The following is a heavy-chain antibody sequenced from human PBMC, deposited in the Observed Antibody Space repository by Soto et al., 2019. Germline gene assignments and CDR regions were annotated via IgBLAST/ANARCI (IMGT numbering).Heavy chain of an antibody. CDR3: ARLSATVTLVDYYYYGMDV. CDR2: VYYTGTT. CDR1: GGSVSAGSYY. V-gene: IGHV4-61*01. D-gene: IGHD6-13*01. J-gene: IGHJ6*02. Sequence: PSETLSLTCTVSGGSVSAGSYYWSWIRQSPGKGLEWIGFVYYTGTTSNNPSLKSRVTISVGTSRNQLSLKLSSVTAADTAVYYCARLSATVTLVDYYYYGMDVWGQGTTVTVSS.